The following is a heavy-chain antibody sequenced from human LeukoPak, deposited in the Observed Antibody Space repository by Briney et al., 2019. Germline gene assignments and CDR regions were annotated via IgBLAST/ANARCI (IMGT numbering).Heavy chain of an antibody. J-gene: IGHJ5*02. CDR2: IYTSGST. Sequence: PSETLSLTCAVYGGSFRGYYWSWIRQPAGKGLEWIGRIYTSGSTNYNPTLKSRVTISVDTSKNQFSLKLSSVTAADTAVYYCARGLVVRWATADWFDPWGQGTLVTVSS. V-gene: IGHV4-59*10. D-gene: IGHD5-12*01. CDR3: ARGLVVRWATADWFDP. CDR1: GGSFRGYY.